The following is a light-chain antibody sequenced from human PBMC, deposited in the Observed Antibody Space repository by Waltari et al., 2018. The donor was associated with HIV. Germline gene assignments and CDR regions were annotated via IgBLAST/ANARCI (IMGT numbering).Light chain of an antibody. CDR3: AAWDDSLNGYV. V-gene: IGLV1-36*01. Sequence: QYVLPQPPPVSEAPSPRLIISFTASRSPSTSNTVYWYQQLPGTPPKLIIYKEDLWPSGVSDRFSGSKSGTSASLAISGLQSEDEADYYCAAWDDSLNGYVFGSGTRLTVL. CDR2: KED. J-gene: IGLJ1*01. CDR1: RSPSTSNT.